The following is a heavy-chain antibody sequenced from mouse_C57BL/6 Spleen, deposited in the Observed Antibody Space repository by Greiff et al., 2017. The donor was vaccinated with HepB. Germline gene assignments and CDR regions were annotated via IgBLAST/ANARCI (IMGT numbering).Heavy chain of an antibody. CDR1: GYAFSSSW. J-gene: IGHJ4*01. Sequence: QVQLQQSGPELVKPGASVKISCKASGYAFSSSWMNWVKQRPGKGLEWIGRIYPGDGDTNYNGKFKGKATLTADKSSSTAYMQLSSLTSDDSAVYFCARGLYAMDYWGQGTSVTVSS. CDR3: ARGLYAMDY. CDR2: IYPGDGDT. V-gene: IGHV1-82*01.